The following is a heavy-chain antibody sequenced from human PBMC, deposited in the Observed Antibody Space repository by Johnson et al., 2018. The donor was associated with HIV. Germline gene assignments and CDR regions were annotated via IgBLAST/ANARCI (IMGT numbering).Heavy chain of an antibody. CDR3: ARDQGWGDAFDI. CDR1: GFTFSSYA. D-gene: IGHD3-16*01. CDR2: IYSGGST. Sequence: QVQLVESGGGVVQPGRSLRLSCAASGFTFSSYAMHWVRQAPGKGLEWVAVIYSGGSTYYADSVKGRFTISRDNSKNTLYLQMNSLRAEDTAVYYCARDQGWGDAFDIWGQGTMVIVSS. J-gene: IGHJ3*02. V-gene: IGHV3-NL1*01.